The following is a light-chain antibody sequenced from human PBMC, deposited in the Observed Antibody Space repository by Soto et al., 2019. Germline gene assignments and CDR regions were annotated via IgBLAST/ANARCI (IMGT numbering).Light chain of an antibody. CDR2: AAS. CDR3: QQSYSTPFT. V-gene: IGKV1-39*01. Sequence: DIPMTQSPSALSASVGDRITLTCRASQSIRSYLNWFHQKPGKAPKLLIFAASNWHGGVPSRFSGSGSGTDFTLTISSLQPEDFATYYCQQSYSTPFTFGPGTKVDIK. CDR1: QSIRSY. J-gene: IGKJ3*01.